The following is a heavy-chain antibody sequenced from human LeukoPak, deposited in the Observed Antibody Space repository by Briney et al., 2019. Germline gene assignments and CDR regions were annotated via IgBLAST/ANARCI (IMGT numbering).Heavy chain of an antibody. J-gene: IGHJ4*02. CDR2: ISYDGSNK. CDR3: ARDSSYYDFWSGYVY. D-gene: IGHD3-3*01. V-gene: IGHV3-30-3*01. CDR1: GFTFSSYA. Sequence: GGSLRLSCAASGFTFSSYAMHWVRQALGKGLEWVAVISYDGSNKYYADSVKGRFTISRDNSKNTLYLQMNSLRAEDTAVYHCARDSSYYDFWSGYVYWGQGTLVTVSS.